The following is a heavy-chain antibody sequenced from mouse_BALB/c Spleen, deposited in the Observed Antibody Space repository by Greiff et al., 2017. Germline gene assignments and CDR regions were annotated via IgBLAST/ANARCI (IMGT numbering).Heavy chain of an antibody. CDR1: GFTFSSYG. CDR2: IISGSSTI. V-gene: IGHV5-17*02. CDR3: ARSRGNYVYFDY. J-gene: IGHJ2*01. D-gene: IGHD2-1*01. Sequence: EVKLMESGGGLVQPGGSRKLSCAASGFTFSSYGMHWVRQAPVKGLEWVAYIISGSSTIYYAYTVKGRFTISRDKPKNTLFLQMTILRSEDTAMYYCARSRGNYVYFDYWGQGTTLTVSS.